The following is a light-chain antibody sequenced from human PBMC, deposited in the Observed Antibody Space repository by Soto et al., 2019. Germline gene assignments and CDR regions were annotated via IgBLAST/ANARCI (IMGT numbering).Light chain of an antibody. CDR1: SSDVGGYNY. V-gene: IGLV2-11*01. Sequence: QSVLTQPRSVSGSPGQSVAISCTGTSSDVGGYNYVSWYQQHPGKAPKLMIYDVSKWPSGVPDRFSGSKSGNTASLTISGLQVEDEADYYCSSYAGSNTWVFGGGTKLTVL. J-gene: IGLJ3*02. CDR2: DVS. CDR3: SSYAGSNTWV.